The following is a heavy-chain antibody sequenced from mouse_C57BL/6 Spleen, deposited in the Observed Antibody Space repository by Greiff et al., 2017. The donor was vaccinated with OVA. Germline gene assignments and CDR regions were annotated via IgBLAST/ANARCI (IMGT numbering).Heavy chain of an antibody. V-gene: IGHV1-82*01. J-gene: IGHJ1*03. CDR1: GYAFSSSW. CDR2: IYPGDGDT. Sequence: VMLVESGPELVKPGASVKISCKASGYAFSSSWMNWVKQRPGKGLEWIGRIYPGDGDTNYNGKFKGKATLTADKSSSTAYMQLSSLTSEDSAVYFCARSQLGVRYFDVWGTGTTVTVSS. CDR3: ARSQLGVRYFDV. D-gene: IGHD4-1*02.